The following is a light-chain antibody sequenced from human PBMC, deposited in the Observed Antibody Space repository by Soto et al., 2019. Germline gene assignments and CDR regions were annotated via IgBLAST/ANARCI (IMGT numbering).Light chain of an antibody. CDR1: QSVSGSH. J-gene: IGKJ1*01. CDR3: LQYHNLWA. Sequence: ESVLTQSPCTLSLSPGERATLSCRASQSVSGSHLAWYQQKPGQAPRLLIYRASTRATGIPARFSGSGSGTEFTLTISSLQSEDFTVYSCLQYHNLWAFGQGTKVDIK. CDR2: RAS. V-gene: IGKV3D-7*01.